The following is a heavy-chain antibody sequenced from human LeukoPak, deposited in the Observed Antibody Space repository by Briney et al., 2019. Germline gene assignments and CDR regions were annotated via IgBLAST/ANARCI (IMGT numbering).Heavy chain of an antibody. Sequence: SETLSLTCTVSGYSISSGYYWGWIRQPPGKGLEWIGSIYHSGSTYYNPSLKSRVTISVDTSKNQVSLNLTSMTAADTAVYYCAKSGGYGLIDYWGQGTLVTVSS. CDR1: GYSISSGYY. D-gene: IGHD1-26*01. V-gene: IGHV4-38-2*02. CDR3: AKSGGYGLIDY. J-gene: IGHJ4*01. CDR2: IYHSGST.